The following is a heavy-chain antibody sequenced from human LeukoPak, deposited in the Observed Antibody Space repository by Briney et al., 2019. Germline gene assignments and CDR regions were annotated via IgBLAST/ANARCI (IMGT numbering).Heavy chain of an antibody. J-gene: IGHJ4*02. CDR3: ARDHSGSYLIDY. D-gene: IGHD1-26*01. CDR2: FYYSGST. CDR1: GGSISSSSYY. Sequence: MPSETLSLTCTVSGGSISSSSYYWGWIRQPPGKGPEWIGSFYYSGSTYYNPSLKSRVTISVDTPKNQFSLKLSSVTAADTAVYYCARDHSGSYLIDYWGQGTLVTVSS. V-gene: IGHV4-39*07.